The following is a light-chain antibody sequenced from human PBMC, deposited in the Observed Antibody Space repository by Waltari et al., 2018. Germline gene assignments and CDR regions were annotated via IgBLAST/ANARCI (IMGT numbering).Light chain of an antibody. V-gene: IGKV3D-15*01. CDR1: QSLSST. J-gene: IGKJ1*01. CDR2: STS. CDR3: QQYNYWPWT. Sequence: EIVMTQSPAILSVSPGESATLSCRASQSLSSTFAWYQQKPGQAPRLLIYSTSTRATGIPARFSGSGSGTEFTLTISSLQSEDFAIYYCQQYNYWPWTFGQGTRVEIK.